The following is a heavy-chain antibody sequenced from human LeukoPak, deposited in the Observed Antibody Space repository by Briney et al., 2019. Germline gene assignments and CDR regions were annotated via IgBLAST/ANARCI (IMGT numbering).Heavy chain of an antibody. Sequence: ASVKVSCKASGYTFTSYGITWVRQAPGQGLEWMGWISAYNGNTIYAQNLQGRITVTTDTSTNTAYMELGSLRSDDTAVYYCARGGDSNPCGYWGQGTLVTVSS. CDR3: ARGGDSNPCGY. D-gene: IGHD2-21*02. CDR2: ISAYNGNT. J-gene: IGHJ4*02. CDR1: GYTFTSYG. V-gene: IGHV1-18*01.